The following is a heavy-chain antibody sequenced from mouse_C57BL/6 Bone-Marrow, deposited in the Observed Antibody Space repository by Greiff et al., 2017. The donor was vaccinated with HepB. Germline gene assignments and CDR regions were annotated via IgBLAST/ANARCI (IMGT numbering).Heavy chain of an antibody. CDR1: GYTFTSYW. CDR3: ARESTVVYWYFDV. J-gene: IGHJ1*03. CDR2: IYPSDSET. V-gene: IGHV1-61*01. D-gene: IGHD1-1*01. Sequence: VQLQQPGAELVRPGSSVKLSCKASGYTFTSYWMDWVKQRPGQGLEWIGNIYPSDSETHYNQKFKDEATLTVDKSSSTAYMQLSSLTSEDSAVYYCARESTVVYWYFDVWGTGTTVTVSS.